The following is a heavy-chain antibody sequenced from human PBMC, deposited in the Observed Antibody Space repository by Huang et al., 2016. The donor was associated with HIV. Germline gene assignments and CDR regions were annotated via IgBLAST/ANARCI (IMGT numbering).Heavy chain of an antibody. Sequence: QVQMVESGGGVVQPGRSLRLSCAASGFTFSSYVVYWVRQAPGKGLESVGVIAKDGSNKYYADAVQGRFTISRDNSKNTLYLQMNGLRTEDTAVYYCAREDDYGGNWGQGTLVTVSS. V-gene: IGHV3-30-3*01. CDR3: AREDDYGGN. D-gene: IGHD4-17*01. CDR2: IAKDGSNK. CDR1: GFTFSSYV. J-gene: IGHJ4*02.